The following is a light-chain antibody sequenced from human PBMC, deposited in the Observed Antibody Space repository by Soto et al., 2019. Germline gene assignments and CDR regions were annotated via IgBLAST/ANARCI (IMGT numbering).Light chain of an antibody. CDR2: ATS. CDR1: QTIHTNS. CDR3: QRNS. V-gene: IGKV3-20*01. J-gene: IGKJ2*01. Sequence: EILLTQSPGTLSLSPGERATLFCRAGQTIHTNSLAWYQHKPGQAPRLLIYATSSRATGIPDRFSGSGSGTDFTLTISRLEPEDFAVYYCQRNSFGQGTRLEMK.